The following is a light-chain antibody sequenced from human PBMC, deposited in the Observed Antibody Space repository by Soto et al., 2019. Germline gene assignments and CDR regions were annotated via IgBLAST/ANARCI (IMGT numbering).Light chain of an antibody. CDR3: QQYNSYSTT. J-gene: IGKJ1*01. CDR1: QTITRW. V-gene: IGKV1-5*01. Sequence: DIQMTQSPSTLSASVGDRVTITCRASQTITRWLAWYPQKPGKAPKVLIYDASSLESGVPSRFSGSGSGTEFTLTISSLQPEDFATYYCQQYNSYSTTFGQGTKVEIK. CDR2: DAS.